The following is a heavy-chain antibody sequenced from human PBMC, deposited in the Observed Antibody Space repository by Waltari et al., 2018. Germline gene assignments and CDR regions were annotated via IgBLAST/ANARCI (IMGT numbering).Heavy chain of an antibody. CDR3: ARIRPNDAFDV. Sequence: GYRFTSYGIDWVRQMPGKGLECRGVSYPGDSDTRYIPSFQGQVTISADKSSSPAYLQWSSLKASDTPMYYCARIRPNDAFDVRGQGTMVTGSS. V-gene: IGHV5-51*01. CDR1: GYRFTSYG. J-gene: IGHJ3*01. D-gene: IGHD6-6*01. CDR2: SYPGDSDT.